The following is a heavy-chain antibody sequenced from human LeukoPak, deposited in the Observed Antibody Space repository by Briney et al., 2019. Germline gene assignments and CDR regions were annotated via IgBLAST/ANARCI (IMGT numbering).Heavy chain of an antibody. CDR3: ARDSGSWDFDY. CDR2: IYHSGST. CDR1: GYSISSGYY. Sequence: SETLSLTCTVSGYSISSGYYWGWIRQPAGKGLEWIGSIYHSGSTYYNPSLKIRVTKSVDTSKNQFFLKLSSVTAADTAVYYCARDSGSWDFDYWGQGTLVTVSS. J-gene: IGHJ4*02. D-gene: IGHD1-26*01. V-gene: IGHV4-38-2*02.